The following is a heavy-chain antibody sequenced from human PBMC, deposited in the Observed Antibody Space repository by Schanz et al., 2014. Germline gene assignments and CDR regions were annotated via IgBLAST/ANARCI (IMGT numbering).Heavy chain of an antibody. CDR3: AREPLSGYNWFDP. Sequence: QVQLQESGPGLVKPSQTLSLTCTVSGDSISSGGYYWSWIRQHPGKGLEWIGYISYSGVTYYNPSLKSRVTISVDTSKNQFSLKLSSVTAADTAVYYCAREPLSGYNWFDPWGQGSLVTVSS. CDR2: ISYSGVT. V-gene: IGHV4-31*03. CDR1: GDSISSGGYY. D-gene: IGHD6-25*01. J-gene: IGHJ5*02.